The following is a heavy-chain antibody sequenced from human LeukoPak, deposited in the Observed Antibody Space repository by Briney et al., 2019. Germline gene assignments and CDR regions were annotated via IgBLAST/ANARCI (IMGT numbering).Heavy chain of an antibody. V-gene: IGHV1-18*01. J-gene: IGHJ5*02. CDR1: GYTFTSYG. CDR2: ISAYNGNT. CDR3: ARSTGSSWSRGGWFDP. Sequence: ASVKVSCKASGYTFTSYGISWVRQAPGQGLEWMGWISAYNGNTNYAQKLQGRVTMTTDTSTSTAYMELRSLRSDDTPVYYCARSTGSSWSRGGWFDPWGQGTLVTVSS. D-gene: IGHD6-13*01.